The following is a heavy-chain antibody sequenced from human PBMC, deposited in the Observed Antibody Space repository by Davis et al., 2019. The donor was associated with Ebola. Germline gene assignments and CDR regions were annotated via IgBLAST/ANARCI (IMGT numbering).Heavy chain of an antibody. CDR3: ARDRLAWGLGPNES. V-gene: IGHV3-53*01. CDR2: IYSGVTA. Sequence: PGGSLRLSCAASGFSVSSNYMSWVRQAPGKGLEWVSVIYSGVTANYADAVKGRFTISRDHSKNTLYLQMNSLRAEDTAVYYCARDRLAWGLGPNESWGQGTLVIVSS. J-gene: IGHJ5*02. CDR1: GFSVSSNY. D-gene: IGHD7-27*01.